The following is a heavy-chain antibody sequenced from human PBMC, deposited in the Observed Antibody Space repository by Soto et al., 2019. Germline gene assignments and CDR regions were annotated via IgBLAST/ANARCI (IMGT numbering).Heavy chain of an antibody. D-gene: IGHD6-19*01. CDR2: INHSGST. J-gene: IGHJ4*02. Sequence: QVQLQQWGAGLLKPSETLSLTCAVYGGSFSGYYWSWIRQPPGKGLEWIGEINHSGSTNYNPSLTSRVTISVEKSKNQFSLKLSSVTAADTAVYYCARGHRGEVAGSIDYWGQGTLVTVSS. CDR3: ARGHRGEVAGSIDY. V-gene: IGHV4-34*01. CDR1: GGSFSGYY.